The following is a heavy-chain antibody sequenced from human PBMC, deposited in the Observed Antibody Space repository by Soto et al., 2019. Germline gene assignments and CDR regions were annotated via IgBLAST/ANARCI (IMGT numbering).Heavy chain of an antibody. V-gene: IGHV1-69*02. CDR3: ARGTAMAPNYYYYYMDV. Sequence: ASVKVSCKASGGTFSSYTISWVRQAPGQGLEWMGRIIPILGIANYAQKFQGRVTITADKSTSTAYMELSSLRSEDTAVYYCARGTAMAPNYYYYYMDVWGKGTTVTVSS. CDR2: IIPILGIA. D-gene: IGHD5-18*01. CDR1: GGTFSSYT. J-gene: IGHJ6*03.